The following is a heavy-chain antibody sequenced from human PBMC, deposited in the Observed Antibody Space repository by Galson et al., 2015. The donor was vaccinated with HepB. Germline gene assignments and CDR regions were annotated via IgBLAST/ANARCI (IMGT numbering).Heavy chain of an antibody. Sequence: CAISGDSVTSNSAVWNWIRQSPSRGLEWLGRTYFSSKWHNDYGISVKSRISINADTSENQFSLHLRSGTPEDTAVYYCAYGSDVWGQGTTVIVSS. V-gene: IGHV6-1*01. CDR2: TYFSSKWHN. J-gene: IGHJ6*02. CDR1: GDSVTSNSAV. CDR3: AYGSDV.